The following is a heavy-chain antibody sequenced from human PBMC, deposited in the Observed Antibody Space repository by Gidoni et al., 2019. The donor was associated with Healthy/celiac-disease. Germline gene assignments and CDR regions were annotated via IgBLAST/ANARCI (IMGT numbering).Heavy chain of an antibody. CDR1: GYSISSGYY. Sequence: QVQLQESGPGLVKPSETLSLPCTVSGYSISSGYYWGWIRQPPGKGLEWIGSIYHSGSTYYNPSLKSRVTISVDTSKNQFSLKLSSVTAADTAVYYCARDPHYDFWSGYYLDYGMDVWGQGTTVTVSS. CDR2: IYHSGST. CDR3: ARDPHYDFWSGYYLDYGMDV. J-gene: IGHJ6*02. V-gene: IGHV4-38-2*02. D-gene: IGHD3-3*01.